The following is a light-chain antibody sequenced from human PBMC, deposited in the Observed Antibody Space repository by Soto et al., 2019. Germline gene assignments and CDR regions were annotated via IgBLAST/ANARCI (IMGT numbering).Light chain of an antibody. Sequence: DIRMTQSPSSLSASVGDRVTITCRASQTINKNLNWYQQKPGQAPRLLIYSTSDFQSGVPSRFSGSGSGTDVTLTISDLQPEDFATYYCQQSFTTPYTFGQGTELEI. J-gene: IGKJ2*01. CDR3: QQSFTTPYT. V-gene: IGKV1-39*01. CDR2: STS. CDR1: QTINKN.